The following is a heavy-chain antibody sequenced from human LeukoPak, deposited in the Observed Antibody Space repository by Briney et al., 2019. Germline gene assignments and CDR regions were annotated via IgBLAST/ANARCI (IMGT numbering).Heavy chain of an antibody. J-gene: IGHJ4*02. Sequence: PSETLSLTCTVSGGSISSYYWSWIRQPPGKGLEWIGYIYYSGTTNYNPSLKSRVTISVDTSKDQSSLKLSSVTAADTAVYYCARGVYIAAAQYGYWGQGTPVTVSS. D-gene: IGHD6-13*01. CDR2: IYYSGTT. CDR3: ARGVYIAAAQYGY. CDR1: GGSISSYY. V-gene: IGHV4-59*01.